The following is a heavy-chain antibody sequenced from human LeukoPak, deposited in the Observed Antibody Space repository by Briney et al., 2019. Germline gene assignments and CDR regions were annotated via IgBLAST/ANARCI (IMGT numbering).Heavy chain of an antibody. Sequence: GGSLRLSCVVSGLTFGSYDMTWVRQAPGKGLEWVSSISGSGDNTPTADSVKGRFIISRDNSKNTVYLQMNNLTAEDTAIYYYVKGPLMMGVVDVWGQGTTVIVSS. D-gene: IGHD3-16*01. CDR2: ISGSGDNT. CDR3: VKGPLMMGVVDV. V-gene: IGHV3-23*01. J-gene: IGHJ6*02. CDR1: GLTFGSYD.